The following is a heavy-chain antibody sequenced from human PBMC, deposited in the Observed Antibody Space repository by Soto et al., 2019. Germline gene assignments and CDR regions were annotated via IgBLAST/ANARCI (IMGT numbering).Heavy chain of an antibody. CDR3: AGSNERVLNCSSTSCYFEPDKDSSGWYSS. D-gene: IGHD2-2*01. Sequence: ASVKVSCKASGYTFTGYYMHWVRQAPGQGLEWMGWINPNSGGTNYAQKFQGWGTMTRDTSISTAYMELSRLRSDDTAVYYCAGSNERVLNCSSTSCYFEPDKDSSGWYSSWGQGTLVTVSS. V-gene: IGHV1-2*04. J-gene: IGHJ5*02. CDR1: GYTFTGYY. CDR2: INPNSGGT.